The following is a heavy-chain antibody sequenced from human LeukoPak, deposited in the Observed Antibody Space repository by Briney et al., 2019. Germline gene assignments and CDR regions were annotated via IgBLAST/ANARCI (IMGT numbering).Heavy chain of an antibody. CDR2: VSDDGDKK. CDR3: ARGPYNWNYPRGFLDY. D-gene: IGHD1-7*01. CDR1: GITFSGYG. V-gene: IGHV3-30*03. Sequence: GRSLGLSCAVSGITFSGYGMHWVRQAPGKGLEWVAVVSDDGDKKHYADSVKGRFIISRDNSKNMLYLQMNSLRAADTAVFYCARGPYNWNYPRGFLDYWGQGTLVTVSS. J-gene: IGHJ4*02.